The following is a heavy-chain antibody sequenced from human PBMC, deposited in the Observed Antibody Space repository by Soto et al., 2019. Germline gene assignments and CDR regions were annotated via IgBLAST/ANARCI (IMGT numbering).Heavy chain of an antibody. Sequence: GGSLRLSCAASGFTFSSYGMHWVRQAPGKGLEWVANIEYEGNEKYYADSVKGQFTISRDNSKNSVYLQMNSLRAEDTAVYYCARIPVAARSHAFDIWGQGTTVTVSS. CDR3: ARIPVAARSHAFDI. CDR2: IEYEGNEK. J-gene: IGHJ3*02. D-gene: IGHD6-19*01. V-gene: IGHV3-33*01. CDR1: GFTFSSYG.